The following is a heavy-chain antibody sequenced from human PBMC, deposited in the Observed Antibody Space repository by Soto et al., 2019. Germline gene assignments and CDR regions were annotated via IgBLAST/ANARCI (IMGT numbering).Heavy chain of an antibody. D-gene: IGHD2-2*02. CDR1: GFTFSSYG. Sequence: PGGSLRLSCAASGFTFSSYGMQWVRQAPGKGLEWVAVIWYDGSNKYYADSVKGRVTISRGNSKNTLYLQMNTLRAEDTAVYYCARDRANIVVVPAAIRDYYYYGMDVWGQGTTVTVSS. V-gene: IGHV3-33*01. CDR3: ARDRANIVVVPAAIRDYYYYGMDV. J-gene: IGHJ6*02. CDR2: IWYDGSNK.